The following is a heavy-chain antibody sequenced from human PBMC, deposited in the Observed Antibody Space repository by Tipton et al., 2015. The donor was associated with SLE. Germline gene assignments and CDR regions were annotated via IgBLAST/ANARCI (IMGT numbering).Heavy chain of an antibody. D-gene: IGHD1-26*01. CDR2: IYYSGTT. CDR1: GGSITSRY. J-gene: IGHJ4*02. V-gene: IGHV4-59*08. Sequence: TLSLTCTVSGGSITSRYWNWVRQPPGKGLEWIGYIYYSGTTSYNSSLKSRVTISVDSAKNQFSLKLTSVTAADTAVYYCARTSGNFPFDYWGQGNLVTVSS. CDR3: ARTSGNFPFDY.